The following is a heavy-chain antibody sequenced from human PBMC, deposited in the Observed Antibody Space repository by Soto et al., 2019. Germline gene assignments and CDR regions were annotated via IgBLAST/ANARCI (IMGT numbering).Heavy chain of an antibody. V-gene: IGHV3-23*01. J-gene: IGHJ5*01. CDR3: AKDAVPYNGKWDWFDS. Sequence: DVQLLESGGGLVQPGGSLTLSFAASRFTFSDFAMSCVRQSPGKGLEWVSSIGGGGSDTYYADSVKGRFTISRDNSKNTLYLQMDSLRDEDTAVYYCAKDAVPYNGKWDWFDSWGQGTLVIVSS. CDR2: IGGGGSDT. CDR1: RFTFSDFA. D-gene: IGHD1-20*01.